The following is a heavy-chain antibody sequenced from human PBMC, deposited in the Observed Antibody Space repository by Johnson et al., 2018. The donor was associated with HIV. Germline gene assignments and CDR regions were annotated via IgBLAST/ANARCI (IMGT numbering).Heavy chain of an antibody. D-gene: IGHD4-17*01. Sequence: QMLLVESGGGVVQPGRSLRLSCAASGFTFSSYAMHWVRQAPGKGLEWVAVISYDGSDKYYADSVKGRFTIYRDNSKNTLYLQMNSLRAEDTAVYYCARGEDGVDAFDIWGQGTMVTVSS. J-gene: IGHJ3*02. CDR1: GFTFSSYA. CDR2: ISYDGSDK. CDR3: ARGEDGVDAFDI. V-gene: IGHV3-30*04.